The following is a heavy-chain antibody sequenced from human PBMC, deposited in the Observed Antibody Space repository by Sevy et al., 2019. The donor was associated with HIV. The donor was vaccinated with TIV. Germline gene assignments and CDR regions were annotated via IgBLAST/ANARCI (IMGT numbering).Heavy chain of an antibody. CDR1: GFTFSSYG. Sequence: GGSLRLSCAASGFTFSSYGMHWVRQAPGKGLEWVAVISYDGSNKYYADSVKGRFTISRDNSKNTLYLQMNSLRAEDTAVYYCAKDNTEGRTFGVTGGMDVWGQGTTVTVSS. D-gene: IGHD3-3*01. CDR3: AKDNTEGRTFGVTGGMDV. J-gene: IGHJ6*02. V-gene: IGHV3-30*18. CDR2: ISYDGSNK.